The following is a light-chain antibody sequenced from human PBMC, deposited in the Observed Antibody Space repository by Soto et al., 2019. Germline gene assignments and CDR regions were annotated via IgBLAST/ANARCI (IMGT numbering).Light chain of an antibody. Sequence: QSALTQPASVSGSPGQSITISCTGTISDVGGYNYVSWYQQHPGKAPQLMIYEVSNRPSGVSKRFSGSKSGNTASLTISGLEAEDEADYYCSSYTSSSTLLYVFGTGTKLTVL. CDR1: ISDVGGYNY. CDR2: EVS. V-gene: IGLV2-14*01. J-gene: IGLJ1*01. CDR3: SSYTSSSTLLYV.